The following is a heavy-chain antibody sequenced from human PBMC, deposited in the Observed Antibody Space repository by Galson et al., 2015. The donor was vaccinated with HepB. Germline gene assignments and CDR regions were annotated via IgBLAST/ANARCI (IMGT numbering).Heavy chain of an antibody. CDR1: GGSISSSSYY. CDR3: ASPLKNY. Sequence: LSLTCSVSGGSISSSSYYWAWIRQPPGKGLEWIGTIYYSGTTYYNPSLKSRVTISVDTSKNQFSLKLTSVTAADTAVYYCASPLKNYWGQGTLVTVSS. J-gene: IGHJ4*02. CDR2: IYYSGTT. V-gene: IGHV4-39*01.